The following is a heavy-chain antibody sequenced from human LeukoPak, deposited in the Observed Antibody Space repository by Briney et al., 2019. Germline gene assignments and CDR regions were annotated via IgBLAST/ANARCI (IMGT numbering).Heavy chain of an antibody. CDR1: GFPFGDFT. CDR3: ARGSGRYVMVDW. J-gene: IGHJ4*02. D-gene: IGHD6-19*01. V-gene: IGHV3-49*03. Sequence: GGSPRLSCSASGFPFGDFTMSWFRQSPGQGLEWVGFIRGKVYGGAPEHAASVAARFTISRDDSTSIAYLQMNSVQAEDTAVYYCARGSGRYVMVDWWGQGTLVTVSS. CDR2: IRGKVYGGAP.